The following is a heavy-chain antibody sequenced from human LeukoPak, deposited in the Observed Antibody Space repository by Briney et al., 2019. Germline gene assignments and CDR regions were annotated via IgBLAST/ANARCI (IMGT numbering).Heavy chain of an antibody. CDR1: GYTLTELS. V-gene: IGHV1-24*01. Sequence: ASVKVSCKVSGYTLTELSMHWVRQAPGKGLEWMGGFDPEDGETIYAQKFQGRVTMTEDTSTDTAYMELSSPRSEDTAVYYCAREGCSGGSCYYYFDYWGQGTLVTVSS. CDR3: AREGCSGGSCYYYFDY. D-gene: IGHD2-15*01. J-gene: IGHJ4*02. CDR2: FDPEDGET.